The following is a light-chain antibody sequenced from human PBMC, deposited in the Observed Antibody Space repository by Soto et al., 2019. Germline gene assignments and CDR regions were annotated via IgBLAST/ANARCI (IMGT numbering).Light chain of an antibody. CDR3: QSYDISLHNYV. V-gene: IGLV1-40*01. Sequence: QSVLTQPPSVSGAPGQRVTISCTGSSSNIGAGYDLHWYQQLPGTAPKLLIYDDNNRPSGVPDRFSGSKSGTSASLAITRLQAEDEADYYCQSYDISLHNYVFGTGTKVNVL. J-gene: IGLJ1*01. CDR1: SSNIGAGYD. CDR2: DDN.